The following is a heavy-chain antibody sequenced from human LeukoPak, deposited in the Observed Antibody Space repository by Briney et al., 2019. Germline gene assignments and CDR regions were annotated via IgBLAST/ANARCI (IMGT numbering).Heavy chain of an antibody. J-gene: IGHJ4*02. Sequence: PETLSLTCTVSGGSISSSSYYWGWIRQPPGKGLEWIGSIYYSGSTYYNPSLKSRVTISVDTSKNQFSLKLSSVTAADTAVYYCARLKRISGSYSGGYYFDYWGQGTLVTVSS. CDR1: GGSISSSSYY. D-gene: IGHD1-26*01. V-gene: IGHV4-39*01. CDR2: IYYSGST. CDR3: ARLKRISGSYSGGYYFDY.